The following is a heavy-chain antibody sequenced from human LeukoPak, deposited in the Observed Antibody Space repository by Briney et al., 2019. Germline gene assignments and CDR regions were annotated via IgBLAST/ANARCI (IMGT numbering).Heavy chain of an antibody. CDR3: AREGYYGSGSPPSLYFDY. CDR2: TSADLNVK. CDR1: GFSFRNYV. Sequence: GGSLGLSCAASGFSFRNYVIHWVRQAPGKGLEWVAVTSADLNVKLYADSVKGRFTISRDNSRSTLYLQMNSLRPEDTAIYYCAREGYYGSGSPPSLYFDYWGQGTLVTVSS. J-gene: IGHJ4*02. D-gene: IGHD3-10*01. V-gene: IGHV3-30-3*01.